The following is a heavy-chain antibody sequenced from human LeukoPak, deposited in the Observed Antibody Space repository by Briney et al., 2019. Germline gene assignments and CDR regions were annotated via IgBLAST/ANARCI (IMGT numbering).Heavy chain of an antibody. J-gene: IGHJ4*02. D-gene: IGHD2-15*01. V-gene: IGHV5-51*01. Sequence: GESLRISCKGSGYTFSSFWIAWVRQMPGKGLEWMGILNPGDSETRYSPSFQGQVTFSADKSTNVAYLQWSRLKPSDTAMYYCARRVGYCSGGACYFYFDYWGQGTLVTVSS. CDR3: ARRVGYCSGGACYFYFDY. CDR1: GYTFSSFW. CDR2: LNPGDSET.